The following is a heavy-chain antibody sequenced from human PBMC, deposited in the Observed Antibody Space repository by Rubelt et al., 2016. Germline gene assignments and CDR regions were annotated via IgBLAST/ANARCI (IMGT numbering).Heavy chain of an antibody. CDR1: GYSISSGYY. CDR2: IYYSGST. D-gene: IGHD1-1*01. V-gene: IGHV4-38-2*02. CDR3: ARGRGRSPRNNWFDP. J-gene: IGHJ5*02. Sequence: QLQESGPGLVKPSETLSLTCTVSGYSISSGYYWGWIRQPPGKGLEWIGHIYYSGSTYYNPSLTSRVTISGDTSKNQYSQKLSSVTAADTAVYYCARGRGRSPRNNWFDPWGQGTMVTVSS.